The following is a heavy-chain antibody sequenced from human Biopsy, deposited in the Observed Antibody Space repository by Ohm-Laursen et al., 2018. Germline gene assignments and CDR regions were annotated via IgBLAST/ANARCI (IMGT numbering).Heavy chain of an antibody. J-gene: IGHJ6*02. V-gene: IGHV4-30-4*01. D-gene: IGHD2-15*01. CDR1: GASITSGDHF. CDR2: MYYSGRT. CDR3: TRMDCRCSSCHYYSYGKNV. Sequence: SQTLSLTCTLSGASITSGDHFWSWIRQSPGKGLESIAYMYYSGRTFYNPSLKSRVTISDAASKNQFSLKLNSVTAADTAVYYFTRMDCRCSSCHYYSYGKNVWAQGPTVTVSS.